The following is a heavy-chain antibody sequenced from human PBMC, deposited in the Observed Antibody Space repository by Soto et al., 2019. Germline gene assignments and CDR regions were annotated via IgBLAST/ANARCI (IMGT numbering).Heavy chain of an antibody. Sequence: GESLKISCKASGYSFINYWINWVRQMPDKGLEWMGRIDPRDSYTNYSPSFQGQVTISADKSISTAYLQWSSLKASDTAMYYCAGGGVRGVITRTRDYYGMDVWGQGTTVTVSS. J-gene: IGHJ6*02. CDR2: IDPRDSYT. D-gene: IGHD3-10*01. CDR3: AGGGVRGVITRTRDYYGMDV. V-gene: IGHV5-10-1*04. CDR1: GYSFINYW.